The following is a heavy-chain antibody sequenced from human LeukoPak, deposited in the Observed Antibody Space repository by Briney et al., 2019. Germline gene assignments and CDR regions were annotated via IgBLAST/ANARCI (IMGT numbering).Heavy chain of an antibody. CDR1: RDSLSVFY. D-gene: IGHD1-26*01. Sequence: SETPSLTCTVSRDSLSVFYWRLIRPPPRKGLEWVAYTYSIGATNYTPSLKGRVTTSVDTSKNLFSLKLDSVTAADTAVYYCARHGGSYSSRSSFEPWGQGTLVTVSS. CDR3: ARHGGSYSSRSSFEP. J-gene: IGHJ5*02. V-gene: IGHV4-59*08. CDR2: TYSIGAT.